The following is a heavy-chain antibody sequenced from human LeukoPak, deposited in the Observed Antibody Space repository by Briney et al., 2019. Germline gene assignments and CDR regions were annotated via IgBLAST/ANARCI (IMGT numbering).Heavy chain of an antibody. Sequence: ASVKVSCKASGYTFTSYDINWVRQAPGQGLEWMGWMNPNSGNTGYAQNFQGRVTMTRNTSISTAYMELSSLRSEDTAVYYCARASSSWFDPWGQGTLVTVSS. CDR3: ARASSSWFDP. J-gene: IGHJ5*02. CDR1: GYTFTSYD. CDR2: MNPNSGNT. V-gene: IGHV1-8*01.